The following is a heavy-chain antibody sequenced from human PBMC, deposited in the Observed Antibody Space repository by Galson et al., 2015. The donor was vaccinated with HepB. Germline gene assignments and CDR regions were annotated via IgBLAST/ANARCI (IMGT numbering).Heavy chain of an antibody. V-gene: IGHV3-33*01. CDR3: ARDRELWSYYYYYMDV. D-gene: IGHD3-16*01. Sequence: SLRLSCAASGFTFSSYGMHWVRQAPGKGLEWVAVIWYDGSNKYYADSVKGRFTISRDNSKNMLYLQMNSLRVEDTAVYYRARDRELWSYYYYYMDVWGKGTTVTVSS. CDR1: GFTFSSYG. CDR2: IWYDGSNK. J-gene: IGHJ6*03.